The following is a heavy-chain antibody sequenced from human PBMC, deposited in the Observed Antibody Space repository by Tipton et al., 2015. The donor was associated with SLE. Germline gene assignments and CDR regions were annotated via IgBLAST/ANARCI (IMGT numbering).Heavy chain of an antibody. CDR2: IYNSGST. CDR1: GGSISRYY. Sequence: GLVKPSETLSLTCTVSGGSISRYYWSWIRQPPGKGLEWIGYIYNSGSTYYNPSLKSRVTISLDTTKSQFSLRLSSVTAADTAVYYCARADGLVGGQVPYWYFDLWGRGTLVTVSS. V-gene: IGHV4-59*01. CDR3: ARADGLVGGQVPYWYFDL. D-gene: IGHD1-26*01. J-gene: IGHJ2*01.